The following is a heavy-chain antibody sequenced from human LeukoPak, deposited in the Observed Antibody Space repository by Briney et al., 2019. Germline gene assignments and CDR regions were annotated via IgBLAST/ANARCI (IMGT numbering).Heavy chain of an antibody. V-gene: IGHV4-59*01. J-gene: IGHJ4*02. CDR2: IYYSGST. CDR3: ARGRKLYHFYC. CDR1: GGSISSYL. D-gene: IGHD2-2*01. Sequence: SETLLHTYSVSGGSISSYLWSWSRQPPGKGLEWIGYIYYSGSTNYNPTLKSRVTISVDTFKNQFSLKLSSVTAADTAAYYCARGRKLYHFYCWEQGTLVTVSS.